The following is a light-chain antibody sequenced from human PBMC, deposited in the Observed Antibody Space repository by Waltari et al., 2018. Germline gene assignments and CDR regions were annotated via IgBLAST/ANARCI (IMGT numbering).Light chain of an antibody. CDR2: AVS. CDR3: CSYAGRTTWV. V-gene: IGLV2-23*02. CDR1: SSDVGTYNL. Sequence: HSALTQPASVSGSPGPSIPISCTGTSSDVGTYNLFSWYQQHPGRAPKLIIYAVSERPSGVSNRFSGSKSANTASLTVSGLQAEDEADYYCCSYAGRTTWVFGGGTNLTVL. J-gene: IGLJ3*02.